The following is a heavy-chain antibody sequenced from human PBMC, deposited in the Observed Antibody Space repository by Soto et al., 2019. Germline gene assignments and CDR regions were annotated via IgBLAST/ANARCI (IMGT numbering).Heavy chain of an antibody. V-gene: IGHV3-48*03. CDR3: ASTVAARSRAFDI. CDR2: ISSSGSTI. CDR1: GFTFSSYE. J-gene: IGHJ3*02. D-gene: IGHD6-6*01. Sequence: GGSLRLSCAASGFTFSSYEMNWVRQAPGKGLEWVSYISSSGSTIYYADSVKGRFTISRDNAKNSLYLQMNSLRAEDTAVYYCASTVAARSRAFDIWGQGTMVTVSS.